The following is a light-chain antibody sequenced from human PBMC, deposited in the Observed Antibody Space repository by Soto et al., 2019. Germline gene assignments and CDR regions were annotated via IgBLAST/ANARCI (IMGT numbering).Light chain of an antibody. Sequence: DIKMTQSPSTLSGSVGARVTTTCRPGQTISVWLAWYQQKPGKAPKLLIYKASTLKSGVPSRFSGSGSGTEFTLTISSLQPDDFATYYCQHYNSYSEAFGQGTKVELK. CDR1: QTISVW. CDR3: QHYNSYSEA. J-gene: IGKJ1*01. V-gene: IGKV1-5*03. CDR2: KAS.